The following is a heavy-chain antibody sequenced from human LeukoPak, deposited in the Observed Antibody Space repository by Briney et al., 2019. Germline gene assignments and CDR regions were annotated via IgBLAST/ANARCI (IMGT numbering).Heavy chain of an antibody. CDR2: ISWNSGSI. J-gene: IGHJ4*02. D-gene: IGHD3-9*01. CDR1: GFTFADYA. Sequence: PGGSLRLSCAASGFTFADYAMHWVRQAPGKGLEWVSRISWNSGSIGYADSAKGRFTISRDNAKNSLYLQMNSLRAEDTALYYCAKAPSLDWSDPPFDYWGQGTLVTVSS. CDR3: AKAPSLDWSDPPFDY. V-gene: IGHV3-9*01.